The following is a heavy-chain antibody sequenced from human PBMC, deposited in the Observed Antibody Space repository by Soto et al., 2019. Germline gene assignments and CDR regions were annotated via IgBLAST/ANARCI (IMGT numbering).Heavy chain of an antibody. Sequence: QLQLQESGPGLGKPSETLSLTCTVSGGSISSSSYYWGWIRQPPGKGLVWIGSIDYGGRTYYNPSLKRRVPISVDTSKNQFSLKLSYVSAADTAVYYCARCETSCWSGYHPDRYYYSMDVWGKGTTVTVSS. CDR1: GGSISSSSYY. CDR3: ARCETSCWSGYHPDRYYYSMDV. D-gene: IGHD3-3*01. CDR2: IDYGGRT. J-gene: IGHJ6*03. V-gene: IGHV4-39*01.